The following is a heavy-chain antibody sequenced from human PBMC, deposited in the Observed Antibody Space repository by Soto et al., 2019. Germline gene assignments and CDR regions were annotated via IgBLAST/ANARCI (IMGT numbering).Heavy chain of an antibody. Sequence: QVQLQESGPGLVKPSETLSLTCIVSGGFITNYYWNWIRQPPGKGLEWIGYIYYSGSTNYNPSLESRVTISVDTSKNQFSRRLRSVTPADTAVYYCARGGYPDTGSNTLDYWGRGTLVTVSS. J-gene: IGHJ4*02. CDR3: ARGGYPDTGSNTLDY. CDR2: IYYSGST. CDR1: GGFITNYY. V-gene: IGHV4-59*01. D-gene: IGHD3-10*01.